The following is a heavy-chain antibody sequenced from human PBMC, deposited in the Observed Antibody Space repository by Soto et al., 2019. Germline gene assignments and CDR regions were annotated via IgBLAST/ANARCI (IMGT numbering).Heavy chain of an antibody. Sequence: SETLSLTCTVSGGSISSGGYYWSWIRQHPGKGLEWIGYIYYSGRTYYNPSLHSRVSIAVDTTENQFSLKLTSVTAADTSVYYCAKYSTMIVTIDWFDPWGQGTLVTVSS. CDR1: GGSISSGGYY. J-gene: IGHJ5*02. D-gene: IGHD3-22*01. CDR2: IYYSGRT. V-gene: IGHV4-31*03. CDR3: AKYSTMIVTIDWFDP.